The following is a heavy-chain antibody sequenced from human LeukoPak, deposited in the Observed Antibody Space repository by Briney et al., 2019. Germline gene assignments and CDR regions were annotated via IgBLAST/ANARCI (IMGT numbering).Heavy chain of an antibody. J-gene: IGHJ5*02. Sequence: GGTLRLSCAASGFTFINAWMNWVRQAPGKGLEWVGRIKSKTDGGTTDYAAPVKGRFTISRDDSKNTLYLQMNSLKTEDTAVYYCASAYYYGSGIFDPWGQGTLVTVSS. CDR1: GFTFINAW. D-gene: IGHD3-10*01. CDR2: IKSKTDGGTT. CDR3: ASAYYYGSGIFDP. V-gene: IGHV3-15*01.